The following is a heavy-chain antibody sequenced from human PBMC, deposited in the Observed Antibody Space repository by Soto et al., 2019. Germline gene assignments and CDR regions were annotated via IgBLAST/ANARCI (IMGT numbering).Heavy chain of an antibody. J-gene: IGHJ3*02. Sequence: QVQLVESGGGVVQPGRSLRLSCAASGFGFRHFGMHWVRQAPGKGLEWVALIWFDGSNPNYADSVRGRFTISRDNSKNTQSLENHNMGGEDTAMYYCANAQHSSSWSMVALDMWGPGTMVTVSS. CDR2: IWFDGSNP. CDR1: GFGFRHFG. CDR3: ANAQHSSSWSMVALDM. V-gene: IGHV3-33*06. D-gene: IGHD6-13*01.